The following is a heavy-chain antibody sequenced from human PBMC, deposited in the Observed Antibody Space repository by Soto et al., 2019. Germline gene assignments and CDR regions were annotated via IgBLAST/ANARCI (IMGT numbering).Heavy chain of an antibody. CDR3: ARGLTKVYFMRRYYAFDI. V-gene: IGHV4-34*01. CDR2: IKRSGNT. J-gene: IGHJ3*02. D-gene: IGHD2-21*01. CDR1: GGYFHDDY. Sequence: QVQLQQWGAGLLKPSETLSLTCGVYGGYFHDDYWSGIRQSPGKGLEWIGEIKRSGNTYYNPSLGSRVSTSTDLSKHQCSLSMTSVTAADTAVYYCARGLTKVYFMRRYYAFDIWSQGTMVTVSS.